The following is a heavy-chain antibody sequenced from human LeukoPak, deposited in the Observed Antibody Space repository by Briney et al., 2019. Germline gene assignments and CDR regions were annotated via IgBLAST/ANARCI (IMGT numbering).Heavy chain of an antibody. J-gene: IGHJ4*02. Sequence: SETLSLTCTVSGGSISSSSYYWGWIRQPPGKGLGWIGGIYYSGSTYYNPSLKSRVTISVDTSKNQFSLKLSSVTAADTAVYYCASITVGGTSRLRRYSSSWLSLDYWGQGTLVTVSS. D-gene: IGHD6-13*01. CDR2: IYYSGST. CDR1: GGSISSSSYY. V-gene: IGHV4-39*01. CDR3: ASITVGGTSRLRRYSSSWLSLDY.